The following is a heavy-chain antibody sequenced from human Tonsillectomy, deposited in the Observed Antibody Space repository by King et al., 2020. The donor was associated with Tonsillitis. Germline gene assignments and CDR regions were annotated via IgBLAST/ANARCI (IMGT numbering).Heavy chain of an antibody. D-gene: IGHD1-14*01. CDR1: G. J-gene: IGHJ4*02. CDR2: ISYDGTNT. CDR3: AREVKYNVEWGIDH. Sequence: GMHWVRQAPGQGLEWVATISYDGTNTHHAHSVKVRFTISRDNSKNTMYLQMNSLRAEDTAVYYCAREVKYNVEWGIDHWGQGTLVTVSS. V-gene: IGHV3-33*05.